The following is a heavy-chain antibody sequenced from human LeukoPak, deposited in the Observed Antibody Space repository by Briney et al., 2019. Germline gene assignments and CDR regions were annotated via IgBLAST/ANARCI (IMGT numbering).Heavy chain of an antibody. CDR2: IRYDGSNK. D-gene: IGHD3-22*01. V-gene: IGHV3-30*02. Sequence: PGGSLRLSCAASGFTFSSYGMPWVRQAPGKGLEWVAFIRYDGSNKYYADSVKGRFTISRDNSKNTLYLQMNSLRAEDTAVYYCAKLEVVITPYFDYWGQGTLVTVSS. J-gene: IGHJ4*02. CDR3: AKLEVVITPYFDY. CDR1: GFTFSSYG.